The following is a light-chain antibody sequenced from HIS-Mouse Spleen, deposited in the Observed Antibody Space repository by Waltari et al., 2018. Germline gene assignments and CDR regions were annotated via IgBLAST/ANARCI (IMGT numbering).Light chain of an antibody. CDR3: YSTDSSGNHRV. Sequence: SYELTQPPSVSVSPGQTARITCPGDALTKKYAYWYQQKSGQAPGLVIYADSKRPSGIPERFSGSSSGTKATLTISGAQVEDEADYYCYSTDSSGNHRVFGGGTKLTVL. CDR2: ADS. J-gene: IGLJ2*01. CDR1: ALTKKY. V-gene: IGLV3-10*01.